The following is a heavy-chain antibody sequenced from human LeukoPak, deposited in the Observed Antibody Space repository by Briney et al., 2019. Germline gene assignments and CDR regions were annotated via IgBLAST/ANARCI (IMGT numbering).Heavy chain of an antibody. CDR3: ARGRDYDYVWGTQNNDKTKIFDY. D-gene: IGHD3-16*01. V-gene: IGHV3-20*04. CDR1: GFTFDDYG. Sequence: PGGSLRLSCAASGFTFDDYGMNWVRQAPGKGLEWVSGINWNGGSTGYADSVKGRFTISRDNAKNSLYLQMNSLRAEDTAVYYCARGRDYDYVWGTQNNDKTKIFDYWGQGTLVTVSS. CDR2: INWNGGST. J-gene: IGHJ4*02.